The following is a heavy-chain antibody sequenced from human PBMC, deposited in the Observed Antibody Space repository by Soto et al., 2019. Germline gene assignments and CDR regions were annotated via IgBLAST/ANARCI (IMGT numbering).Heavy chain of an antibody. CDR1: GGSISSAGYY. V-gene: IGHV4-31*03. D-gene: IGHD3-10*01. CDR3: ATYGSGTYYPTTFDY. J-gene: IGHJ4*02. CDR2: IYYSGST. Sequence: QVQLQESGPGLVKPSQTLSLTCTVSGGSISSAGYYWSWIRQHPGKGLEWIGYIYYSGSTYYNPSIKSRVTISVDTSKNQFSLKLSSVTAADTAVYYCATYGSGTYYPTTFDYWGQGTLVTVSS.